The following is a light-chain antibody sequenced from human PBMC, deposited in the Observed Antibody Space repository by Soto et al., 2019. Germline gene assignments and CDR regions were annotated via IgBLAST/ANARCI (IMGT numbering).Light chain of an antibody. V-gene: IGKV1-39*01. J-gene: IGKJ1*01. CDR1: QTIGTY. CDR3: QRCYYTPLT. Sequence: IEVTQTPSSLAASLGDRVTITCRASQTIGTYVNWYRQKSGAAPELLIYDASTLQSGVPSRLRGGDSGTDFTLYISSLQLDDFATYYGQRCYYTPLTLGQGTRVEVE. CDR2: DAS.